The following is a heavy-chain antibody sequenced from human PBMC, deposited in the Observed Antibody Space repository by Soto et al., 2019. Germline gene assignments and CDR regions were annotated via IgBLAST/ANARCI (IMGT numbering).Heavy chain of an antibody. V-gene: IGHV3-23*01. Sequence: LRLSCAASGFTFSSYAMSWVRQAPGKGLEWVSAISGSGGSTYYADSVKGRFTISRDNSKNTLYLQMNSLRAEDTAVYYCAKWGRSNYYYGMDVWGQGTTVTVSS. CDR1: GFTFSSYA. CDR3: AKWGRSNYYYGMDV. CDR2: ISGSGGST. J-gene: IGHJ6*02. D-gene: IGHD7-27*01.